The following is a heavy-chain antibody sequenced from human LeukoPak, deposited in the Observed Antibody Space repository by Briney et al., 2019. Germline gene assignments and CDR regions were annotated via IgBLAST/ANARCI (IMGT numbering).Heavy chain of an antibody. Sequence: GGSLRLSCVASGFTFSNYAVNWVRQAPGKGLEWVSCISYNGGSAHYADSVKGRFTISRDNSKNTLYLQMNSLKTEDTAVYYCTTGLIVVVVAATAGENPFDYWGQGTLVTVSS. CDR3: TTGLIVVVVAATAGENPFDY. V-gene: IGHV3-23*01. CDR2: ISYNGGSA. CDR1: GFTFSNYA. D-gene: IGHD2-15*01. J-gene: IGHJ4*02.